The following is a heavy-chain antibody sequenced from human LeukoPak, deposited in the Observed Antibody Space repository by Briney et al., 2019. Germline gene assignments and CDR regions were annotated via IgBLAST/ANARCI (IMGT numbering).Heavy chain of an antibody. CDR1: GFTFDDYG. Sequence: GGSLRLSCAASGFTFDDYGMNWVRQAPGKGLEWVSSISSSSYIYYADSVKGRFTISRDNAKNSLYLQMNSLRAEDTAVYYCARDYCSSTSCYAPQYYYYYMDVWGKGTTVTVSS. V-gene: IGHV3-69-1*01. J-gene: IGHJ6*03. CDR2: ISSSSYI. CDR3: ARDYCSSTSCYAPQYYYYYMDV. D-gene: IGHD2-2*01.